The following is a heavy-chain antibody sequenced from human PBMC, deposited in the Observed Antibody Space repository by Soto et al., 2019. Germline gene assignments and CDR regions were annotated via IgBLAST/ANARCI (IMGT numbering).Heavy chain of an antibody. V-gene: IGHV3-66*01. D-gene: IGHD3-9*01. Sequence: PGGSLRLSCAASGFTVSSNYMSWVRQAPGKGLEWVSVIYSGGSTYYADSVKGRFTISRDNSKNTLYLQMNSLRAEDTAVYYCARENYDILTGPLTFYYFDYWRQGTLVTVSS. CDR3: ARENYDILTGPLTFYYFDY. CDR1: GFTVSSNY. CDR2: IYSGGST. J-gene: IGHJ4*02.